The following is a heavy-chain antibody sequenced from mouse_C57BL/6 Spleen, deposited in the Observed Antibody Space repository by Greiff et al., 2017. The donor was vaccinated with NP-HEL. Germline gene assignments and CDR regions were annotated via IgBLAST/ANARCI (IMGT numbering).Heavy chain of an antibody. J-gene: IGHJ1*03. V-gene: IGHV14-1*01. D-gene: IGHD1-1*02. Sequence: VQLQQSGAELVRPGASVKLSCTASGFNIKDYYMHWVKQRPEQGLEWIGRIDPEDGDTEYAPKFQGKATMTADTSSKTAYLQLSSLTSEDTAVYYCTTHGSYWYFDVWGTGTTVTVSS. CDR3: TTHGSYWYFDV. CDR2: IDPEDGDT. CDR1: GFNIKDYY.